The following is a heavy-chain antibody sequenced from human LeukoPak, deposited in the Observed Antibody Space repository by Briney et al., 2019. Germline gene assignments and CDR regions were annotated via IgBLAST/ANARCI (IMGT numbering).Heavy chain of an antibody. J-gene: IGHJ4*02. D-gene: IGHD1-26*01. CDR2: ISASDSST. Sequence: GGSLRLSCAASGFTFSSYAMSWVRQAPGKGLEWVSVISASDSSTYYADSVKGRFSISRDNSKNTLYLQMNSLKAEDTATYYCAKLPNTGSYFYYWGQGTLVTVSS. CDR1: GFTFSSYA. V-gene: IGHV3-23*01. CDR3: AKLPNTGSYFYY.